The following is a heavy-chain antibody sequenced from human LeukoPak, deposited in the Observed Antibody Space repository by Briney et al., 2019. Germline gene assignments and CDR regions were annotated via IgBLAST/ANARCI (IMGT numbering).Heavy chain of an antibody. CDR1: GGSISSYY. CDR2: IYTSGST. D-gene: IGHD3-22*01. J-gene: IGHJ3*02. CDR3: ARVYDSSGYYFDAFDI. V-gene: IGHV4-4*07. Sequence: SETLSLTCTVSGGSISSYYWSWIRQPAGKGLEWIGRIYTSGSTNHNPSLKSRVTMSVDTSKNQFSLKLSSVTAADTAVYYCARVYDSSGYYFDAFDIWGQGTMVTVSS.